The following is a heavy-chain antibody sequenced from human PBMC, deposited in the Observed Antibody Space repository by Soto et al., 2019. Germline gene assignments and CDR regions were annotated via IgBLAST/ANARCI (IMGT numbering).Heavy chain of an antibody. J-gene: IGHJ4*02. Sequence: GGSLRLSCAASGFTLRSYWMSWVRQAPGKGLEWVALISYDGSNQYYADSVKGRFTISRDNSKNTLFLQMNSLRADDTAVYYCAKDQASGQGSFDSWGQGTLVTVSS. V-gene: IGHV3-30*18. CDR3: AKDQASGQGSFDS. CDR2: ISYDGSNQ. CDR1: GFTLRSYW.